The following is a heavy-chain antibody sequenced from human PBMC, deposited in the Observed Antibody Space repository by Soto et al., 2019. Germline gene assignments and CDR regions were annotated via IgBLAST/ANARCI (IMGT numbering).Heavy chain of an antibody. CDR3: ASRDPGTSVDY. V-gene: IGHV4-4*02. Sequence: SETLSLTCSVSGGSFTSNNWWTWVRQPPGQGLEWIGEIYRTGSTNYNPSLKSRVTISLDKSENQFSLKVTSLTAADTAVYYCASRDPGTSVDYWGQGTLVTVSS. D-gene: IGHD1-7*01. CDR2: IYRTGST. J-gene: IGHJ4*02. CDR1: GGSFTSNNW.